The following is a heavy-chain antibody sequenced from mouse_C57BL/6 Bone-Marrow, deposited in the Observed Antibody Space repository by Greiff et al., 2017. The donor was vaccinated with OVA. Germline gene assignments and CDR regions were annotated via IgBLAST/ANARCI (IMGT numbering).Heavy chain of an antibody. CDR3: AYYDYDGYYAMDY. CDR2: IDPANGNT. V-gene: IGHV14-3*01. CDR1: GFNIKNTY. D-gene: IGHD2-4*01. J-gene: IGHJ4*01. Sequence: DVKLVESVAELVRPGASVKLSCTASGFNIKNTYMHWVKQRPEQGLEWIGRIDPANGNTKYAPKFQGKATITADTSSNTAYLQLSSLTSEDTAIYYCAYYDYDGYYAMDYWGQGTSVTVSS.